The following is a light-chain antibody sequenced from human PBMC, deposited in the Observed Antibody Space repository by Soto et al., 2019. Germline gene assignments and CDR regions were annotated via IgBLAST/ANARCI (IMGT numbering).Light chain of an antibody. J-gene: IGKJ1*01. Sequence: EIVLTQSPATLSLSPGERATLSCRASQSVSSYLAWYQQKPGQAPRLLIYDASNRATGIPARFSGSASGTDFSRTISSLEPEDFAVYYCQHRSNWPRTFGQGTKVEIK. V-gene: IGKV3-11*01. CDR3: QHRSNWPRT. CDR2: DAS. CDR1: QSVSSY.